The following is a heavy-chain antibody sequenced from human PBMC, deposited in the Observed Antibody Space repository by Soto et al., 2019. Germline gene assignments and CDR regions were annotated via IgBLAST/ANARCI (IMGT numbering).Heavy chain of an antibody. CDR3: ARYFDSSGYYYGYYFDY. CDR2: IIPIFGTA. CDR1: GGTFSSYA. V-gene: IGHV1-69*13. J-gene: IGHJ4*02. Sequence: SVKVSCKASGGTFSSYAISWVRQAPGQGLEWMGGIIPIFGTANYAQKFQGRVTITADESTSTAYMELSSLRSEDTAVYYCARYFDSSGYYYGYYFDYWGQGTLVTVSS. D-gene: IGHD3-22*01.